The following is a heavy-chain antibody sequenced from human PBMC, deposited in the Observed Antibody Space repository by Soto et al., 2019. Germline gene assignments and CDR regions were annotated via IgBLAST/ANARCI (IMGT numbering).Heavy chain of an antibody. V-gene: IGHV3-23*01. J-gene: IGHJ4*02. CDR2: ISGSGGST. CDR3: AKDGPPYSSSEYDY. D-gene: IGHD6-6*01. CDR1: GFTFSSYA. Sequence: GSLRLSCAASGFTFSSYAMSWVRQAPGKGLEWVSAISGSGGSTYYADSAKGRFTISRDNSKNTLYLQMNSLRAEDTAVYYCAKDGPPYSSSEYDYWGQGTLVTVSS.